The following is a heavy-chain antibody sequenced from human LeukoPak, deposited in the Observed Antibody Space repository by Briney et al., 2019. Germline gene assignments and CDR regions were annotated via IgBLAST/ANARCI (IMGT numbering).Heavy chain of an antibody. D-gene: IGHD6-13*01. CDR1: GSTLSSFT. CDR3: ARAYDSSWHNFDY. V-gene: IGHV3-30-3*01. Sequence: GRSLRLSCAASGSTLSSFTMHWVRHNPGKGLEWVAVISYDESQKWYADSVKGRFTISRDISKNTLYLEMDSLRGEDTAVYYCARAYDSSWHNFDYWGQGSLVTVSS. CDR2: ISYDESQK. J-gene: IGHJ4*02.